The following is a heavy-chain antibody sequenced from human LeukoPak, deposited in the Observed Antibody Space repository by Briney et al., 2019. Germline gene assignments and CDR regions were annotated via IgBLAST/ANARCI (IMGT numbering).Heavy chain of an antibody. Sequence: ASVKVSCKASGYTFTGYYMHWVRQAPGQGLEWMGWINPNSGGTNYAQKFQGRVTVTRDTSISTAYMELSRLRSDDTAVYYCARDLNGPFWSGYSYPLWGQGTLVTVSS. CDR1: GYTFTGYY. J-gene: IGHJ4*02. CDR3: ARDLNGPFWSGYSYPL. V-gene: IGHV1-2*02. CDR2: INPNSGGT. D-gene: IGHD3-3*01.